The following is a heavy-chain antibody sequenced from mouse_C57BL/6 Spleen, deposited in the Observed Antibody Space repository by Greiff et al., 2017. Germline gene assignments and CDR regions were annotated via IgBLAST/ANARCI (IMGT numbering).Heavy chain of an antibody. CDR1: GYTFTSYD. CDR3: AGTNWYFDV. Sequence: VQLQQPGPELVKPGASVKLSCKASGYTFTSYDINWVKQRPGQGLEWIGWIYPSDGSTKYNEKFKGKATFSVDTSSSTAYMALHSLTSADSAVYLCAGTNWYFDVWGTGTSVTVSS. D-gene: IGHD4-1*01. V-gene: IGHV1-85*01. J-gene: IGHJ1*03. CDR2: IYPSDGST.